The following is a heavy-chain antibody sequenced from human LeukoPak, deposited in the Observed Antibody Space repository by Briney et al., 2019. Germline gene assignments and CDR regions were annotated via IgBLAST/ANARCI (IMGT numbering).Heavy chain of an antibody. Sequence: GRSLRLSCAASGFTFGSYGMHWVRQAPGKGLEWVAFISYDGSEKNYADSVKGRFTISRDNFKNRVSLQMNSLNTEDTAVYYCARDADAYGRLDYWGQGTLVTVSS. D-gene: IGHD3-10*01. CDR1: GFTFGSYG. V-gene: IGHV3-30*19. CDR2: ISYDGSEK. CDR3: ARDADAYGRLDY. J-gene: IGHJ4*02.